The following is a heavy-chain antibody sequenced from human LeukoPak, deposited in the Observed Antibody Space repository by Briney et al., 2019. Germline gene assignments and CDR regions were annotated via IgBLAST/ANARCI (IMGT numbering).Heavy chain of an antibody. J-gene: IGHJ4*02. CDR3: ARVILAGTIFGVVTEPFDY. Sequence: ASETLSLTCAVYGGSFSGYYWSRIRQPPGKGLEWIGEINHSGSTNYNPSLKSRVTISVDTSKNQFSLKLSSVTAADTAVYYCARVILAGTIFGVVTEPFDYWGQGTLVTVSS. CDR1: GGSFSGYY. D-gene: IGHD3-3*01. V-gene: IGHV4-34*01. CDR2: INHSGST.